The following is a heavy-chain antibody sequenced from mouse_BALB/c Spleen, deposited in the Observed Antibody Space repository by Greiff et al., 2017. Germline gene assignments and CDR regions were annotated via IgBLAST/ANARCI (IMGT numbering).Heavy chain of an antibody. CDR1: GYSFTSYW. Sequence: EVQLQQSGTVLARPGASVKMSCKASGYSFTSYWMHWVKQRPGQGLEWIGAIYPGNSDTSYNQKFKGKAKLTAVTSASTAYMELSSLTNEDSAVYYCTRLLYGNYGYYAMDYWGQGTSVTVSS. CDR3: TRLLYGNYGYYAMDY. D-gene: IGHD2-1*01. CDR2: IYPGNSDT. J-gene: IGHJ4*01. V-gene: IGHV1-5*01.